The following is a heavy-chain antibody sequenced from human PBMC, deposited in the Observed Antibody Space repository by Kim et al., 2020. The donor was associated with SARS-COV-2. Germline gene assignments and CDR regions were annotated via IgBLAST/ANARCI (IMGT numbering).Heavy chain of an antibody. J-gene: IGHJ5*02. V-gene: IGHV1-69*13. CDR1: GGTFSSYA. CDR3: ARDLSVAHPGGHNWFDP. D-gene: IGHD6-19*01. Sequence: SVKVSCKASGGTFSSYAISWVRQAPGQGLEWMGGIIPIFGTANYAQKFQGRVTITADESTSTAYMELSSLRSEDTAVYYCARDLSVAHPGGHNWFDPWGQGTLVTVSS. CDR2: IIPIFGTA.